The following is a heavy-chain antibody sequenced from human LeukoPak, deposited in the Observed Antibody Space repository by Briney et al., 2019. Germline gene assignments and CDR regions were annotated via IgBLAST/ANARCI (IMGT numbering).Heavy chain of an antibody. J-gene: IGHJ4*02. D-gene: IGHD6-19*01. Sequence: GASVKVSCKASGYTFTGYYMHWVRQAPGQGLEWMGWINPNSGGTNYAQKLQGRVTMTTDTSTSTAYMELRSLRSEDTAVYYCARQYSSGWHWDYWGQGTLVTVSS. V-gene: IGHV1-2*02. CDR3: ARQYSSGWHWDY. CDR2: INPNSGGT. CDR1: GYTFTGYY.